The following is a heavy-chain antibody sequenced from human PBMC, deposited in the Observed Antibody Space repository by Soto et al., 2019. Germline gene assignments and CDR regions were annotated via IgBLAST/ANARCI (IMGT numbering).Heavy chain of an antibody. Sequence: QVQLVQSGAEVKKPGASVKVSCKASGYSFTSHGISWVRQAPGQGLEWMGWISGNSGDTNYAQKLQGRVTVTPDTSTGTAYMELRSLRSEDTAVYYCARMVRGSNIDYYHYIDVWGKGTTVTVSS. D-gene: IGHD3-10*01. V-gene: IGHV1-18*01. J-gene: IGHJ6*03. CDR2: ISGNSGDT. CDR3: ARMVRGSNIDYYHYIDV. CDR1: GYSFTSHG.